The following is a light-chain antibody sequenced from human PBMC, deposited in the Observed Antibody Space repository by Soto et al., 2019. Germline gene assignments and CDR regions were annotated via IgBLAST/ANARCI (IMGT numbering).Light chain of an antibody. V-gene: IGKV3-15*01. CDR3: QQYNNWPPLT. CDR1: QSVSSN. Sequence: ERVMTQSPATLSVSPGERATLSCRASQSVSSNLAWYQQKPGQAPRLLIYGASTRATGIPARFSGSGSGTEFTLTISSLQSEDFAVYYCQQYNNWPPLTFGGGTTVDIK. CDR2: GAS. J-gene: IGKJ4*01.